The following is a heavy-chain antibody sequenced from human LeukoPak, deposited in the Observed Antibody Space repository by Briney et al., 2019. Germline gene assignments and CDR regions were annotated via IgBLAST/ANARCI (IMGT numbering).Heavy chain of an antibody. D-gene: IGHD6-19*01. CDR2: IYYSGST. CDR3: ARAQYSSGWYGAFDI. J-gene: IGHJ3*02. CDR1: GGSISSYY. V-gene: IGHV4-59*01. Sequence: PSETLSLTCTVSGGSISSYYWSWIRQPPGKGLEWIGYIYYSGSTNYNPSLKSRVTISVDTSKNQFSLKLSSVTAADTAVYYCARAQYSSGWYGAFDIWGQGTMVTVSS.